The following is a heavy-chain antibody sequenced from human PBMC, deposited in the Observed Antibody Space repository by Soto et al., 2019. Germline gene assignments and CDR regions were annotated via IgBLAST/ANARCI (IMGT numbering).Heavy chain of an antibody. CDR1: GGSISSYY. Sequence: QVQLQESGPGLVKPSETLSLTCTVSGGSISSYYWSWIRQPPGKGLEWIGYIYYSGSTNYNPSLKIRSTISVDTSKNQFSLKLSSVTAADWAVYYCSRGEERGAMPSGYWCQATLVTVAS. V-gene: IGHV4-59*01. J-gene: IGHJ4*02. CDR2: IYYSGST. D-gene: IGHD3-16*01. CDR3: SRGEERGAMPSGY.